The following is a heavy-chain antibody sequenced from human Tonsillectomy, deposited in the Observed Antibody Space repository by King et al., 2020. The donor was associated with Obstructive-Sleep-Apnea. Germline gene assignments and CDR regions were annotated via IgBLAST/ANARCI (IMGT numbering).Heavy chain of an antibody. D-gene: IGHD3-22*01. CDR3: ARDNPSYHSIGYYRTTDS. CDR1: GFTFPGYY. CDR2: IDPNSGGT. J-gene: IGHJ4*02. V-gene: IGHV1-2*02. Sequence: QLVQSGAEVKKPGASVRASCKASGFTFPGYYVHWVRQAPGQGLEWMGWIDPNSGGTNYAQKFQGRVTMTRDTSITTAYMELSRLRSDDTAVYSCARDNPSYHSIGYYRTTDSWGQGTLVTVSS.